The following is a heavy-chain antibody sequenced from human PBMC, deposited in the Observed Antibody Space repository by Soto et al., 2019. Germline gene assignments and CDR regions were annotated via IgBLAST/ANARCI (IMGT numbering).Heavy chain of an antibody. CDR3: VRRYCSSTSCTFDF. V-gene: IGHV3-48*03. CDR2: ISSSGSTM. J-gene: IGHJ4*02. CDR1: GFTFSSYE. Sequence: RRLSCAASGFTFSSYEMNWVRQTPGKGLEWVSYISSSGSTMYYADSVKGRFTISRDNAKNSLYLQMNSLRAEDTAVYYCVRRYCSSTSCTFDFWGQGALVTVSS. D-gene: IGHD2-2*01.